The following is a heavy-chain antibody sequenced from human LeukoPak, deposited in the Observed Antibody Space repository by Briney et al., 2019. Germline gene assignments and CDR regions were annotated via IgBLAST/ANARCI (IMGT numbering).Heavy chain of an antibody. CDR1: GYTFTGYY. J-gene: IGHJ4*02. CDR3: ARDSRVTNGDY. CDR2: INPKNCGT. D-gene: IGHD3-10*01. V-gene: IGHV1-2*02. Sequence: ASVKVSCKASGYTFTGYYMHWVRQAPGQGLEWMGLINPKNCGTSYAQKFQGRVTMTRDTSITTAYMELSSLRSDDTAVYYCARDSRVTNGDYWGQGTLVTVSS.